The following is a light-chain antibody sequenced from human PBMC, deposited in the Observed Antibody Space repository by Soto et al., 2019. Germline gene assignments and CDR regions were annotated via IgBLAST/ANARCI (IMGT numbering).Light chain of an antibody. Sequence: DIQMTQSPSTLPASVGDRVTITCRASQSISTWLAWYQQKPGKAPKLLIYKASSLESGVPSRFSGSGSGTEFTLTISSLQADDFATYYCQEYSSDPRTFGQGTKVDIK. CDR3: QEYSSDPRT. CDR2: KAS. J-gene: IGKJ1*01. CDR1: QSISTW. V-gene: IGKV1-5*03.